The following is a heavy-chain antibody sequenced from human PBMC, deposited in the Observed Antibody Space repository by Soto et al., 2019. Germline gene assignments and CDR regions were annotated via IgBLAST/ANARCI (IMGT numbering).Heavy chain of an antibody. CDR1: GFTFSSYW. D-gene: IGHD1-1*01. CDR2: INSDGSST. V-gene: IGHV3-74*01. J-gene: IGHJ4*02. Sequence: EVQLVESGGGLVQPGGSLRLSCAASGFTFSSYWMHWVRQAPGKGLVWVSRINSDGSSTSYADSVKGRFTISRDNAKNTLYLQMNSLRAEDTAVYYCARGAPLEPRRHLGYWGQGTLVTVSS. CDR3: ARGAPLEPRRHLGY.